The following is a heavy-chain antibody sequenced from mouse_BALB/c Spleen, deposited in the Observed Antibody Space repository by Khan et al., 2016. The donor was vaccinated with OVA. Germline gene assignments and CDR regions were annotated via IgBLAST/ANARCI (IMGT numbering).Heavy chain of an antibody. CDR3: ARSWAMDY. J-gene: IGHJ4*01. V-gene: IGHV5-15*02. CDR2: ISNLAYSL. Sequence: EVELVESGGGLVQPGGSRKLSCAVSGFTFSDYGMAWVRQAPGKGPEWVAFISNLAYSLYSADTVTGRFTISRENAKNSLYLEMSSLRSEDTAMYYCARSWAMDYWGQGTSVTVSS. CDR1: GFTFSDYG.